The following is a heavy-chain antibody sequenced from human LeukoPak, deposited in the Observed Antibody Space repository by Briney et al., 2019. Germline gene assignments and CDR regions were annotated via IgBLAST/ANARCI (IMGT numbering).Heavy chain of an antibody. Sequence: GGSLRLSCAASGFSFSSYNMNWVRQTPGKGLEWVSSITSSSTYSFYADSVKGRFTISRDNARNSLYLQMNSLRAEDTAVYFCAKGANYYYYIDVWGQGTTVTVSS. J-gene: IGHJ6*03. V-gene: IGHV3-21*04. CDR1: GFSFSSYN. CDR2: ITSSSTYS. CDR3: AKGANYYYYIDV.